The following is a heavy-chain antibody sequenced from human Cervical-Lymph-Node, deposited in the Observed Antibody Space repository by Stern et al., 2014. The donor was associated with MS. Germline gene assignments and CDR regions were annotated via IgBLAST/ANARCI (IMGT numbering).Heavy chain of an antibody. CDR1: GYNFGDYW. V-gene: IGHV5-51*01. J-gene: IGHJ6*02. Sequence: VQLVESGAEVKKPGESLKISCKGSGYNFGDYWIGWVRQTPGKGLEWIGTIFPADCDRRYSPSFEGQVTISADESISTAFLQSSSLKASDTGIYYCARHQPAATFAMDVWGQGTTVIVSS. CDR3: ARHQPAATFAMDV. D-gene: IGHD2-2*01. CDR2: IFPADCDR.